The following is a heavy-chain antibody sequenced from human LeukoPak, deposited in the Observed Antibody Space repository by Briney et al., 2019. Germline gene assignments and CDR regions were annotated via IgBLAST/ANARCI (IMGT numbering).Heavy chain of an antibody. Sequence: GGSLRLSCAASGFTFSSYWMTWVRQAPGKGLEWVANIKPDGSEKYYVDSVKGRFTISRDNAKNSLYLQMNSLRAEDTAVYYCASGYSSSWPFDYWGQGTLVTVSS. CDR2: IKPDGSEK. D-gene: IGHD6-13*01. CDR3: ASGYSSSWPFDY. J-gene: IGHJ4*02. V-gene: IGHV3-7*01. CDR1: GFTFSSYW.